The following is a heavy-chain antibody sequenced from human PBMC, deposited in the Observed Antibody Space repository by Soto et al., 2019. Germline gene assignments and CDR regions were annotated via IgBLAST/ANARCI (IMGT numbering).Heavy chain of an antibody. CDR3: VKGYYYDSSGPFDY. Sequence: GGSLRLSCAASGFTFSSYGMHWVRQAPGKGLEWVAVISYDGSNKYYADSVKGRFTISRDNSKNTLYLQMNSLRAEDTAVYYCVKGYYYDSSGPFDYWGQGTLVTVSS. CDR2: ISYDGSNK. J-gene: IGHJ4*02. D-gene: IGHD3-22*01. V-gene: IGHV3-30*18. CDR1: GFTFSSYG.